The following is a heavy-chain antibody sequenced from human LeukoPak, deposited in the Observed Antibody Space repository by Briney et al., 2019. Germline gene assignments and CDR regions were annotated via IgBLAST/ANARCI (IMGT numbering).Heavy chain of an antibody. CDR1: GYTFTSYG. V-gene: IGHV1-18*01. D-gene: IGHD1-14*01. CDR3: ARVYRGSFAQPYYFDY. Sequence: GASVKVSCKASGYTFTSYGISWVRQAPGQGLEWMGWISAYNGNTNYAQKLQGRVTMTTDTSTSTAYMELRSLRSDDTAVYYCARVYRGSFAQPYYFDYWGQGTLVTVSS. J-gene: IGHJ4*02. CDR2: ISAYNGNT.